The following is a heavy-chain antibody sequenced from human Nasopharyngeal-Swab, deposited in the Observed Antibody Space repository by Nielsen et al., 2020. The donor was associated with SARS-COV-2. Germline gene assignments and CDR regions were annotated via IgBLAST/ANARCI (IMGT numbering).Heavy chain of an antibody. CDR1: GYTFTSYV. D-gene: IGHD6-19*01. CDR3: ARDWYERQWLVGNWFDP. Sequence: SVKVSCKASGYTFTSYVISWVRQARGQGLEWMGWISAYNGNTNYAQKLQGRVTMTTDTSTSTAYMELRSLRSDDTAVYYCARDWYERQWLVGNWFDPWGQGTLVTVSS. J-gene: IGHJ5*02. CDR2: ISAYNGNT. V-gene: IGHV1-18*01.